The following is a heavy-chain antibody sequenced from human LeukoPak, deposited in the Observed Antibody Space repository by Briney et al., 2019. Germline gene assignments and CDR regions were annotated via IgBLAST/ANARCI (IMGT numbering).Heavy chain of an antibody. CDR3: ARDIGYCSSTSCYTTYYYYYYMDV. J-gene: IGHJ6*03. CDR1: GFTFSSYW. Sequence: GGSLRLSCAASGFTFSSYWMSWVRQAPGKGLEWVANIKQDGSEKYYVDSVKGRFTISRDNAKNSLYLQMNSLRAEDTAVYYCARDIGYCSSTSCYTTYYYYYYMDVWGKGTTVTVSS. CDR2: IKQDGSEK. D-gene: IGHD2-2*02. V-gene: IGHV3-7*01.